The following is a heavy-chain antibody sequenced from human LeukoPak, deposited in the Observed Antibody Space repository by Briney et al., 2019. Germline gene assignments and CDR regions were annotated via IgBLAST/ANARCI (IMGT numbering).Heavy chain of an antibody. D-gene: IGHD5-12*01. CDR1: GFTFSTYT. Sequence: PGGSLRLSCEASGFTFSTYTMSWVRQAPGKGLEWVSSISSSSSFIFYADSMKGRFTISRDNAKNSLYLQMHSQRAEDTAVYYCARDSSGYGGCFDYWGQGTLVTVSS. CDR3: ARDSSGYGGCFDY. V-gene: IGHV3-21*01. J-gene: IGHJ4*02. CDR2: ISSSSSFI.